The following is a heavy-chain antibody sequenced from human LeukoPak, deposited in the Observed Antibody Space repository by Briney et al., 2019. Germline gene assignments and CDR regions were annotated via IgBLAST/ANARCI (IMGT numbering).Heavy chain of an antibody. V-gene: IGHV3-23*01. Sequence: GGPLRLSCAASGFTFKNYTMTWVPQAPGKGLEGVSTISIKGDRTYYVDSVKGRFTISRNNSNSTLFLQMNSLGAEDTAIYYCAKKGTVVTPGRYFDHWGQGVLVTVSS. J-gene: IGHJ4*02. CDR3: AKKGTVVTPGRYFDH. CDR2: ISIKGDRT. CDR1: GFTFKNYT. D-gene: IGHD4-23*01.